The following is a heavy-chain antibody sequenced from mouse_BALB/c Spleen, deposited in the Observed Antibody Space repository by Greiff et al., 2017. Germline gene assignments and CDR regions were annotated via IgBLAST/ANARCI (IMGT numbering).Heavy chain of an antibody. J-gene: IGHJ3*01. CDR3: ARDAGGTTEPSWFAY. D-gene: IGHD1-1*01. V-gene: IGHV7-1*02. Sequence: EVKVVESGGGLVQPGGSLRLSCATSGFTFSDFYMEWVRQPPGKRLEWIAASRNKANDYTTEYSASVKGRFIVSRDTSQSILYLQMNALRAEDTAIYYCARDAGGTTEPSWFAYWGQGTLVTVSA. CDR1: GFTFSDFY. CDR2: SRNKANDYTT.